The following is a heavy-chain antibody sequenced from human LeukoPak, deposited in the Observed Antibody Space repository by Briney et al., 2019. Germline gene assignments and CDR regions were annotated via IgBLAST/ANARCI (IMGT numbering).Heavy chain of an antibody. J-gene: IGHJ4*02. D-gene: IGHD6-13*01. CDR3: ARRSSSWYSKIDS. Sequence: KPSETLSLTCTVSGGSISSDSYYWAWIRQPPGKGLEWIGNIYYSGSTYYNPSLKSRVTISEDTSKNQFSLKLSSVTAADTAVYYCARRSSSWYSKIDSWGQGTLVTVSS. CDR2: IYYSGST. V-gene: IGHV4-39*01. CDR1: GGSISSDSYY.